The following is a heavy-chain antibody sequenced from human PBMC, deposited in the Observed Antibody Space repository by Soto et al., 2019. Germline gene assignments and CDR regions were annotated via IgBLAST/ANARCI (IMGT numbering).Heavy chain of an antibody. CDR2: IDHSGST. D-gene: IGHD3-10*01. V-gene: IGHV4-30-2*01. CDR3: GRDQIGYGSGSYFHYYGMDV. Sequence: RLSLTCSVSGGSISRGGYYWSWIRQPPGKGLEWIGYIDHSGSTYYNPSLKSRVTISVDTSKNQFSLKLSSVTAADTAEYYCGRDQIGYGSGSYFHYYGMDVWGHGSKVTVYS. CDR1: GGSISRGGYY. J-gene: IGHJ6*02.